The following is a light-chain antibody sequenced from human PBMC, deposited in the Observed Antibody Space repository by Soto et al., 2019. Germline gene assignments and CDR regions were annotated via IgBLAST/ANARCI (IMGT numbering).Light chain of an antibody. CDR2: EVT. J-gene: IGLJ2*01. V-gene: IGLV2-14*01. CDR1: SSDVGASNY. CDR3: SSDTTSGALGV. Sequence: QSVLTQPASVSGSPGQSITISCTGTSSDVGASNYVSWFQQRPGKAPKLIIFEVTNRPSGVSNRFSGSKSGNTASLTIGGLHAEDEAEYYYSSDTTSGALGVFGGGTKVTVL.